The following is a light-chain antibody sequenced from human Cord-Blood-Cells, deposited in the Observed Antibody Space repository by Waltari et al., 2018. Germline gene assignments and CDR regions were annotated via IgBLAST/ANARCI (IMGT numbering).Light chain of an antibody. Sequence: EIVLTKSPGTLSLSPGKRATLSCRASQSVSSSYLAWYQQKPGQAPRLLIYGASSRATGIPDRFSGSGSGTDFTLTISRLEPEDFAVYYCQQYGSSPPYTFGQGTKLEIK. CDR3: QQYGSSPPYT. CDR1: QSVSSSY. V-gene: IGKV3-20*01. CDR2: GAS. J-gene: IGKJ2*01.